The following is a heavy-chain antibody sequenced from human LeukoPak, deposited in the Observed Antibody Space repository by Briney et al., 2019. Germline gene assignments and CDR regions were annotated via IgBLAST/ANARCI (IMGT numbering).Heavy chain of an antibody. CDR2: ISYDGSNK. CDR1: GFTFSSYA. V-gene: IGHV3-30-3*01. Sequence: GGSLRLSCAASGFTFSSYAMHWVRQAPGKGLEWVAVISYDGSNKYYADSVKGRFIISRDNSKNTLYLQMNSLRAEDTAVYYCARGPGGWYSSSWYSGWFDPWGQGTLVTVSS. D-gene: IGHD6-13*01. J-gene: IGHJ5*02. CDR3: ARGPGGWYSSSWYSGWFDP.